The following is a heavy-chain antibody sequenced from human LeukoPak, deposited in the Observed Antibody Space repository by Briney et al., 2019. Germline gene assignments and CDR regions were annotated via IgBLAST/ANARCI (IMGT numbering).Heavy chain of an antibody. J-gene: IGHJ6*03. CDR3: ASEYNWNDPAYYYYTDV. Sequence: GASMKVSCKASGYTFIDYCIHWVRQAPGQGLEWMGRINPNSGGPNYAQKFQGRVTMTSDTSISTAYMELSRLRSDDTAVYYCASEYNWNDPAYYYYTDVWGKGTTVTVSS. CDR2: INPNSGGP. D-gene: IGHD1-20*01. CDR1: GYTFIDYC. V-gene: IGHV1-2*06.